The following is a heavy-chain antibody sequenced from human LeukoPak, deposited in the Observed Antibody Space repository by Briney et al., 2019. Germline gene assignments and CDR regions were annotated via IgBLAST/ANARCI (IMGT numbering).Heavy chain of an antibody. V-gene: IGHV4-39*07. D-gene: IGHD2-8*01. J-gene: IGHJ5*02. Sequence: QPSETLSLTCTVSGGSISSSSYYWGWIRQPPGKGLEWIGSIYYSGSTYYNPSLKSRVTISVDTSKNQFSLKLSSVTAADTAVYCCARERPPSCSHGVCSYNWFDPWGQGTLVTVSS. CDR3: ARERPPSCSHGVCSYNWFDP. CDR1: GGSISSSSYY. CDR2: IYYSGST.